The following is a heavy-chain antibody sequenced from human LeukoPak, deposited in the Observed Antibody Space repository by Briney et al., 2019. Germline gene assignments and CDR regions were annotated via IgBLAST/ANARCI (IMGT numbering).Heavy chain of an antibody. V-gene: IGHV1-3*01. J-gene: IGHJ4*02. D-gene: IGHD1-1*01. CDR3: ARGLERRPPYDY. CDR2: INAGNGNT. CDR1: GYTFTSYA. Sequence: ASVKVSCTASGYTFTSYAMHWVRQAPGQRLEWMGWINAGNGNTKYSQKFQGRVTITRVTSASTAYMELSSLRSEDTAVYYCARGLERRPPYDYWGQGTLVTVSS.